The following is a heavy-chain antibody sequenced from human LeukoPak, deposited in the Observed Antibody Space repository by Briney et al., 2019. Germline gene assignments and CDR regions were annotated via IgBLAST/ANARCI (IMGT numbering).Heavy chain of an antibody. Sequence: ASVKVSCKASGYTFTGYYMHWVRQAPGQGLEWMGWINPNSGGTNYAQRFQGRVTMTRDTSISTAYMELSRLRSDDTAVYYCARDTGLSRLVYSGSAAFFDYWGQGTLVTVSS. CDR3: ARDTGLSRLVYSGSAAFFDY. J-gene: IGHJ4*02. V-gene: IGHV1-2*02. CDR2: INPNSGGT. D-gene: IGHD6-19*01. CDR1: GYTFTGYY.